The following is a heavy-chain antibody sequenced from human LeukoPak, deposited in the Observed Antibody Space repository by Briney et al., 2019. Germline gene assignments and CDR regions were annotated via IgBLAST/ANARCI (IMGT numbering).Heavy chain of an antibody. D-gene: IGHD6-19*01. CDR3: ARPITMAGLDY. V-gene: IGHV1-69*04. CDR2: IIPILGRV. J-gene: IGHJ4*02. CDR1: GVTFGSHG. Sequence: GASVKVSCKASGVTFGSHGISWVRQAPGQGLEWMGRIIPILGRVDYAQNFQGRVSITAATSTTTTYMELTGMTSTDTAVYFCARPITMAGLDYWGQGTLVTVSS.